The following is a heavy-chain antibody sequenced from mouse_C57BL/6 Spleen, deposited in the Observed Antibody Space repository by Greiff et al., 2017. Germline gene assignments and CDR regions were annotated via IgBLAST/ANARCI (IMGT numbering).Heavy chain of an antibody. D-gene: IGHD2-3*01. Sequence: EVKLVESGGGLVKPGGSLKLSCAASGFTFSDYGMHWVRQAPEKGLEWVAYISSGSSTIYYADPVKGRFTISRDNAKNTLFLQMTSLRSEDTAMYYCARDGFYAMDYWGQGTSVTVSS. CDR3: ARDGFYAMDY. CDR2: ISSGSSTI. CDR1: GFTFSDYG. V-gene: IGHV5-17*01. J-gene: IGHJ4*01.